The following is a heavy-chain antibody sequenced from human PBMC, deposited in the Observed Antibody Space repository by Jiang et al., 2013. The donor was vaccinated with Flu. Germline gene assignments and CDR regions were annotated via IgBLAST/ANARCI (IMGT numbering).Heavy chain of an antibody. CDR3: ARGSASSGYRY. Sequence: DSVKGRFTISRDNAKNSLYLQMNSLRAEDTAVYYCARGSASSGYRYWGQGTLVTVSS. V-gene: IGHV3-7*03. D-gene: IGHD3-22*01. J-gene: IGHJ4*02.